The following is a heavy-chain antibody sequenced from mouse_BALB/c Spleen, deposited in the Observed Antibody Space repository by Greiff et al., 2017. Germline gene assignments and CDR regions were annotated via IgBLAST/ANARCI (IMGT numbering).Heavy chain of an antibody. J-gene: IGHJ4*01. Sequence: QVQLQQSGAELVKPGASVKLSCKASGYTFTSYYMYWVKQRPGQGLEWIGRVNPNNGGTSYNQKFKGKAILTVDKSSSTAYMELRSLTSEDSAVYYCAREGYGSSYEDYYAMDYWGQGTSVTVSS. D-gene: IGHD1-1*01. CDR3: AREGYGSSYEDYYAMDY. CDR2: VNPNNGGT. CDR1: GYTFTSYY. V-gene: IGHV1-53*01.